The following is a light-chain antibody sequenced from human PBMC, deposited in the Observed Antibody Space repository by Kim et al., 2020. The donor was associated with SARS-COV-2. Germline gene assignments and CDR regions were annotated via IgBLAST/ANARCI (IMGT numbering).Light chain of an antibody. J-gene: IGLJ3*02. V-gene: IGLV1-47*01. Sequence: GQSVTVTCSGNSPNIGPNYVYWYQHCPGTAPKLLIFRNYQRPSGVPDRFSGSKSGTSASLAIIGLRSEDEADYHCAAWDDSLSGWVFGGGTQLTVL. CDR3: AAWDDSLSGWV. CDR2: RNY. CDR1: SPNIGPNY.